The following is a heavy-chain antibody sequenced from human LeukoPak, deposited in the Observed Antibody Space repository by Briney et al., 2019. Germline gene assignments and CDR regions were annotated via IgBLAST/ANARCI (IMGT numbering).Heavy chain of an antibody. D-gene: IGHD6-6*01. CDR3: ARGRLSRSSSPGRCINCRWFDP. J-gene: IGHJ5*02. CDR2: INHSGST. Sequence: SETLSLTCTVSGGSISSFYWSWFYWSWIRQPPGKGLEWIGEINHSGSTNYNPSLKSRVTISVDTSKNQFSLKLSSVTAADTAVYYCARGRLSRSSSPGRCINCRWFDPWGQGTLVTVSS. CDR1: GGSISSFY. V-gene: IGHV4-34*01.